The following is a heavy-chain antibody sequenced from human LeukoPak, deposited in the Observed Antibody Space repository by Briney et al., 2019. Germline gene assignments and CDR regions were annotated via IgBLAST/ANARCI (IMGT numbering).Heavy chain of an antibody. D-gene: IGHD2-8*02. Sequence: SETLSLTCAVSGGSISSGGYSWSWIRQPPGKGLEWIGYIYYSGSTYYNPSLKSRVTISVDTSKNQFSLKLSSVTAADTAVYYCARDGRGTVGYWGQGTLVTVSS. V-gene: IGHV4-30-4*07. CDR2: IYYSGST. CDR3: ARDGRGTVGY. J-gene: IGHJ4*02. CDR1: GGSISSGGYS.